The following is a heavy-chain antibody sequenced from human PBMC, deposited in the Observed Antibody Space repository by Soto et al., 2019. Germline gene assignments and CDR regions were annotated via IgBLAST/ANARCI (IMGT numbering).Heavy chain of an antibody. CDR1: GYNFNSYW. V-gene: IGHV5-51*01. J-gene: IGHJ3*01. D-gene: IGHD2-2*01. CDR2: ISPGAPNT. Sequence: PGESLNISCKGSGYNFNSYWIGWSRQMPGKGLVFMGIISPGAPNTRYSPSFQCQVTISVDKSITTAHLQWNSLKASDTAMYFCASPRQACSSTSCYYPFVLWGQGDNGHRLL. CDR3: ASPRQACSSTSCYYPFVL.